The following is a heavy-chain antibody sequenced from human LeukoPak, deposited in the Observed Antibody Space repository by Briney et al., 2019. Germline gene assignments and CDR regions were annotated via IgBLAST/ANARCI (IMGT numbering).Heavy chain of an antibody. CDR3: ARHADVRYFDWNYFDY. CDR1: GGSISSSSYY. D-gene: IGHD3-9*01. V-gene: IGHV4-39*01. CDR2: IYYSGST. Sequence: SETLSLTCTVSGGSISSSSYYWGWIRQPPGKGLEWIGSIYYSGSTYYNPSLKSRVTISVDTSKNQFSLKLSSVTAADTAVYYCARHADVRYFDWNYFDYWGQGTLVTVSP. J-gene: IGHJ4*02.